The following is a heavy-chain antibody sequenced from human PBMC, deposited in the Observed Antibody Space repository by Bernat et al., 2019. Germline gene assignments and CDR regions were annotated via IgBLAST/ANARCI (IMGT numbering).Heavy chain of an antibody. V-gene: IGHV4-34*12. D-gene: IGHD4-17*01. Sequence: QVQLQQWGAGLLKPSETLSLTCAVYGGSFSGYYWSWIRQPPGKGLEWIGEIIHSGSTNYNPSLKSRVTISVDTSKNQFSLKLSSVTAADTAVYYCATIDGTVSNDAFDIWGPVTMVTVSS. J-gene: IGHJ3*02. CDR1: GGSFSGYY. CDR3: ATIDGTVSNDAFDI. CDR2: IIHSGST.